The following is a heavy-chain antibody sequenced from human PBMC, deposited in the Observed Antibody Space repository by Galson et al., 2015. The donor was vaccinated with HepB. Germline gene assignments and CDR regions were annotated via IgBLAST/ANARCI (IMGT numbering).Heavy chain of an antibody. J-gene: IGHJ3*02. CDR3: TRGKQDDAFDI. D-gene: IGHD6-13*01. CDR1: GFTFSSYR. V-gene: IGHV3-48*01. CDR2: ISTGSTTI. Sequence: SLRLSCAASGFTFSSYRMNWVRQAPGKGLEWVSYISTGSTTIYYADSVKGRFTISRDNAKNSLYLQMSSLGAEDTAVYYCTRGKQDDAFDIWGQGTMVNVSS.